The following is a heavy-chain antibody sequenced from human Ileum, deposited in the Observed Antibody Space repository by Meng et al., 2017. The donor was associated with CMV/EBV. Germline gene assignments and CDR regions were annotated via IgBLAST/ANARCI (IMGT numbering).Heavy chain of an antibody. CDR3: ARDEYCSSTSCSDLYYYGMDV. Sequence: GESLKISCVASGFSFSSYWMHWVRQAPGKGLEWVSSISSSSSYIYYADSVKGRFTISRDNAKNSLYLQMNSLRAEDTAVYYCARDEYCSSTSCSDLYYYGMDVWGQGTTVTVSS. CDR2: ISSSSSYI. CDR1: GFSFSSYW. V-gene: IGHV3-21*01. J-gene: IGHJ6*02. D-gene: IGHD2-2*01.